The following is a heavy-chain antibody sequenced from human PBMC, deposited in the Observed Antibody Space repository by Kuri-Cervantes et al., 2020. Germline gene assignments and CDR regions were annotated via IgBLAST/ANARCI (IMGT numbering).Heavy chain of an antibody. CDR3: ARESADDFWSGYYYYYGMDV. Sequence: GESLKISCAASGFTFSSYAMSWVRQAPGKGLEWVSAISGSGGSTYYADSVKGRFTISRDNSKNTLYLQMNSLRAEDTAVYYCARESADDFWSGYYYYYGMDVWGQGTTVTVSS. V-gene: IGHV3-23*01. CDR2: ISGSGGST. J-gene: IGHJ6*02. D-gene: IGHD3-3*01. CDR1: GFTFSSYA.